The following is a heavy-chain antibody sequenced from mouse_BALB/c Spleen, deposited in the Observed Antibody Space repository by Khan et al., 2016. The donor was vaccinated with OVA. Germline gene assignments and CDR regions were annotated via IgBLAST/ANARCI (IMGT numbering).Heavy chain of an antibody. Sequence: VQLKESGGGLVQPGGSRKLSCAASGFTFTSYGMHWIRQAPEKGLEWVAYISSDSSTIYYADTVKGRFTISRDNPKNTLFLQMTSLRSGDTAMYFCATSYFYGYYFDYWGQGTTLTVSS. D-gene: IGHD1-1*01. J-gene: IGHJ2*01. CDR3: ATSYFYGYYFDY. CDR1: GFTFTSYG. V-gene: IGHV5-17*02. CDR2: ISSDSSTI.